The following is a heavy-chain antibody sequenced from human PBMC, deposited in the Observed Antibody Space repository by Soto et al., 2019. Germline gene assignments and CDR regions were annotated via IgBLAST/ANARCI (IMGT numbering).Heavy chain of an antibody. Sequence: HPGGSLRLSCAASGFTFSSYAMSWVRQAPGKGLEWVLGISGSGGSTFYADSVKGRFTISRDNSKNTLFLQMNSLRAEDTAVYYCARHQDSSTWYIYPIDYWGQGTLVTVSS. CDR3: ARHQDSSTWYIYPIDY. CDR2: ISGSGGST. J-gene: IGHJ4*02. V-gene: IGHV3-23*01. CDR1: GFTFSSYA. D-gene: IGHD6-13*01.